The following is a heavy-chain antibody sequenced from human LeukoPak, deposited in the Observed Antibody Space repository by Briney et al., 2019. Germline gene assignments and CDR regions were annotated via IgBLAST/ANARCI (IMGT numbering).Heavy chain of an antibody. CDR2: INHRGSN. J-gene: IGHJ4*02. Sequence: SETLSLTCAVYGGSFSGYYWSWIRQPPGKGLEWIGEINHRGSNNYNPSLKSRVTISVDTSKNQFSLKLSSVTAADTAVYYCAREKDFSLWHAAVDYWGQGTLVTVSS. D-gene: IGHD3-3*01. V-gene: IGHV4-34*01. CDR1: GGSFSGYY. CDR3: AREKDFSLWHAAVDY.